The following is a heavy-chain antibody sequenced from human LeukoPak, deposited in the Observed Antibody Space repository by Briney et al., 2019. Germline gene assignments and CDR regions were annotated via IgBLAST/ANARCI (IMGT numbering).Heavy chain of an antibody. CDR1: GGSISSSSYY. CDR2: IYYSGST. J-gene: IGHJ6*02. V-gene: IGHV4-39*07. D-gene: IGHD3-10*01. CDR3: ASPITMVRGRRYYGMDV. Sequence: SETLSLTCTVSGGSISSSSYYWGWIRQPPGKGLEWIGSIYYSGSTYYNPSLKSRVTISVDTSKNQFSLKLSSVTAADTAVYYCASPITMVRGRRYYGMDVWGQGTTVTVSS.